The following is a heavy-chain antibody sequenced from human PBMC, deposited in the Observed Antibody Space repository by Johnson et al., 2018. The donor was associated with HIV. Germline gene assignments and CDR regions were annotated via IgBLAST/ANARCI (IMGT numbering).Heavy chain of an antibody. J-gene: IGHJ3*01. D-gene: IGHD5-18*01. V-gene: IGHV3-30*14. CDR3: ARDQRGGYSYGDAFDF. CDR2: ISYDGSAT. Sequence: QVQLVESGGGVVQPGRSLRLSCAASGFTFSSYAMHWVRQAPGKGLEWVAVISYDGSATTYADSVRGRFTISRDNSKNTLYLQMNSLRAEDTAVYYCARDQRGGYSYGDAFDFWGQGTVVRVST. CDR1: GFTFSSYA.